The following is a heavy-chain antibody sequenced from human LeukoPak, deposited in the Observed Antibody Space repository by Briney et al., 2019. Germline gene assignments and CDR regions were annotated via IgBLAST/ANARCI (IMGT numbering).Heavy chain of an antibody. Sequence: GGSLRLSCAASGFSFSSYWMHWARQAPGKGLVWVSRISSDASSTNYADSVKGRFTISRDNAKNTLYLQMNSLRAEDTAVYYCAMLAKMATIDDLDYWGQGTLVTVSS. D-gene: IGHD5-24*01. V-gene: IGHV3-74*01. CDR1: GFSFSSYW. CDR2: ISSDASST. J-gene: IGHJ4*02. CDR3: AMLAKMATIDDLDY.